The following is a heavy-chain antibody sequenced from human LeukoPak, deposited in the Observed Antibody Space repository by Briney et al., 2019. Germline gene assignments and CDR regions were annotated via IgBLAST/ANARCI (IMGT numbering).Heavy chain of an antibody. CDR1: GFTFSSYG. CDR2: ISSSSSTI. V-gene: IGHV3-48*01. CDR3: ARDLGYYDSDDYYRGVEYFQH. J-gene: IGHJ1*01. D-gene: IGHD3-22*01. Sequence: GGSLRLSCAASGFTFSSYGMNWVRQAPGKGLEWVSYISSSSSTIYYADSVKGRFTISRDNAKNSLYLHMNSLRAEDTAVYYCARDLGYYDSDDYYRGVEYFQHWGQSTLATVSS.